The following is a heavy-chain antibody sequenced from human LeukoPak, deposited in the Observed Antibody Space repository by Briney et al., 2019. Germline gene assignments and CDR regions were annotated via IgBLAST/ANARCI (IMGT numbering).Heavy chain of an antibody. Sequence: KVGESLKISCKGSGYSFTTYWIAWVRQTPDKGLEWMGIIYPGDSDTTYSPSFQGQVTISADKSISTAYLQWGSLRASDAAIYYCARRIAAAGADGLDVWGQGTTVTVSS. CDR2: IYPGDSDT. CDR3: ARRIAAAGADGLDV. D-gene: IGHD6-13*01. V-gene: IGHV5-51*01. J-gene: IGHJ6*02. CDR1: GYSFTTYW.